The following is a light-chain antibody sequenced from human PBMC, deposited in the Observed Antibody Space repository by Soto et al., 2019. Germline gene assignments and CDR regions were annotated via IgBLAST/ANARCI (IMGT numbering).Light chain of an antibody. Sequence: DLVMTPSPDSLSMSLGARATINCKSSQSVLYSSNNKNYLAWYQQKPGQPPKLLIYWASTRESGVPDRFSGSGSGTDFTLTISSLQAEDVAVYYCQQYYSIPFTFGPGTKVDIK. CDR3: QQYYSIPFT. CDR2: WAS. J-gene: IGKJ3*01. CDR1: QSVLYSSNNKNY. V-gene: IGKV4-1*01.